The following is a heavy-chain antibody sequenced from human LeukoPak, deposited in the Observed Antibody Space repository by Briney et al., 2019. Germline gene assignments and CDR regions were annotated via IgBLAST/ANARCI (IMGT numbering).Heavy chain of an antibody. V-gene: IGHV3-11*04. J-gene: IGHJ4*02. CDR3: ARDATYSSGPVPGY. Sequence: GGSLRLSRAASGFTFSDYYMSWIRQAPGKGLEWVSYISSSGSTIYYADSVKGRFTISRDNAKNSLYLQMNSLRAEDTAVYYCARDATYSSGPVPGYWGQGTLVTVSS. CDR1: GFTFSDYY. D-gene: IGHD6-19*01. CDR2: ISSSGSTI.